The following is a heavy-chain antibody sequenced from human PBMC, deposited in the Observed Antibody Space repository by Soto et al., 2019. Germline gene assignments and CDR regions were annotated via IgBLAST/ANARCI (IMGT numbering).Heavy chain of an antibody. CDR1: GGTFSSYA. J-gene: IGHJ6*02. Sequence: SVKVSCKASGGTFSSYAISWVRQAPGQGLEWMGGIIPIFGTANYAQKFQGRVTITADESTSTAYMELSSLRSEDTAVYYCARLSVDIVLVPAARGTTIYYYYGMDVWGQGTTVTSP. CDR3: ARLSVDIVLVPAARGTTIYYYYGMDV. V-gene: IGHV1-69*13. D-gene: IGHD2-2*01. CDR2: IIPIFGTA.